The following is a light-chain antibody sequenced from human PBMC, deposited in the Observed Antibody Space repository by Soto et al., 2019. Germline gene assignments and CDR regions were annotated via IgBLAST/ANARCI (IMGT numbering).Light chain of an antibody. CDR2: DVS. Sequence: QSALTQPASVSGSPGQSITISCTGTSSDVGGYNYVSWYQQHPGKAPKLMIHDVSNRPSGVPNRFSGSKSGNTASLTISGLQAEDEADYYCSSYTSSSTLGYVFGTGTKVTVL. CDR3: SSYTSSSTLGYV. J-gene: IGLJ1*01. V-gene: IGLV2-14*01. CDR1: SSDVGGYNY.